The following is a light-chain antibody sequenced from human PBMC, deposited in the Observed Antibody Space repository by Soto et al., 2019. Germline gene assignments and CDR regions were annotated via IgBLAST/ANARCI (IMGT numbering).Light chain of an antibody. Sequence: DILITQSPSSLSASVGDRVTITCRASQTISTCLNWYQQKPGKAPKPLIFAASSLQSEVPSRFSGSGSGTEFTLTISGLQPEDVATYHSQQNYIPPPTFGQGTKV. J-gene: IGKJ1*01. CDR3: QQNYIPPPT. V-gene: IGKV1-39*01. CDR1: QTISTC. CDR2: AAS.